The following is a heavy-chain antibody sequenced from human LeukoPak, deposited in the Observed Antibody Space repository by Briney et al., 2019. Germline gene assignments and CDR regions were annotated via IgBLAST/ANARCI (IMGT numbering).Heavy chain of an antibody. CDR1: GFTFNSFA. CDR2: LLGSGGST. CDR3: AKLGAVYSYGPLFDY. V-gene: IGHV3-23*01. D-gene: IGHD5-18*01. J-gene: IGHJ4*02. Sequence: GGSLRLSCSACGFTFNSFAMSGLGQAPGEGGVRLLALLGSGGSTYYAVSVKGRFTIPGDNSQNTLSLQMNSLRAEDTAVYYCAKLGAVYSYGPLFDYWGRGTLVTVSS.